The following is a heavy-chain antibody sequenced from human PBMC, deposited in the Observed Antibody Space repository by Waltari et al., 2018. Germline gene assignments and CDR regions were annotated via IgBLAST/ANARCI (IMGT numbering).Heavy chain of an antibody. V-gene: IGHV4-34*01. D-gene: IGHD4-17*01. CDR2: INHSGST. CDR3: ARGFGTGWMTTVSSIDWYFDL. Sequence: QVQLQQWGAGLLKPSETLSLTCAVYGGSFSGYYWSWIRQPPGKGLEWIGEINHSGSTNYNPSLKSRVTISVDTSKNQFSLKLSSVTAADTAVYYCARGFGTGWMTTVSSIDWYFDLWGRGTLVTVSS. J-gene: IGHJ2*01. CDR1: GGSFSGYY.